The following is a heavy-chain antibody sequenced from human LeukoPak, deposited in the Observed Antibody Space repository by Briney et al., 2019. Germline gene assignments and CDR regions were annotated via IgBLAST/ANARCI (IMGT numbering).Heavy chain of an antibody. Sequence: GGSLRLSCAASGFTFSSYSMNWVRQAPGKGLEWVSSISSSSSYIYYADSVKGRFTISRDNAKNSLYLQMNSLRAEDTAVYYRARERRVDDFWSGYSLRYYFDYWGQGTLVTVSS. J-gene: IGHJ4*02. CDR2: ISSSSSYI. CDR3: ARERRVDDFWSGYSLRYYFDY. V-gene: IGHV3-21*01. CDR1: GFTFSSYS. D-gene: IGHD3-3*01.